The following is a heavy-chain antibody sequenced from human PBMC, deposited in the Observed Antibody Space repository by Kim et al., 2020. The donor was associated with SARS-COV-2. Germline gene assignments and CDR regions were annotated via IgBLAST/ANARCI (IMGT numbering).Heavy chain of an antibody. V-gene: IGHV1-2*02. D-gene: IGHD3-3*01. J-gene: IGHJ6*02. Sequence: ASVKVSCKASGYTFTGYYMHWVRQAPGQGLEWMGWINPNSGGTNYAQKFQGRVTMTRDTSISTAYMELSRLRSDDTAVYYCARDRVFGVVIRSGMDVWGQGTTVTVSS. CDR3: ARDRVFGVVIRSGMDV. CDR1: GYTFTGYY. CDR2: INPNSGGT.